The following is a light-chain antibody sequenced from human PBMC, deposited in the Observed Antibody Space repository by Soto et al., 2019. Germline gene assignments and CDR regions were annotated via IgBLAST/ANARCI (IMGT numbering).Light chain of an antibody. CDR3: QSYDSSLSGWV. J-gene: IGLJ3*02. CDR1: SSNIGAGYV. CDR2: GNS. Sequence: QSVLTQPPSVSGAPGQRVTLSCTGSSSNIGAGYVVHWYQQLPGTAPKLLIYGNSNRPSGVPDRFSGSKSGTSASLAITGLRAEDEADYYCQSYDSSLSGWVFGGGTKLTVL. V-gene: IGLV1-40*01.